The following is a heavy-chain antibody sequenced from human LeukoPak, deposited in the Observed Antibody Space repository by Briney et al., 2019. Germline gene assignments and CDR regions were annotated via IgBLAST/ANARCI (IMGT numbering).Heavy chain of an antibody. V-gene: IGHV3-23*01. Sequence: GGSLRLSCTASGFTFSSYVMTWVRQAPGKGLEWVSDTRGTYHADSVKGRFTISRDNSRNTVYLQMNSLRAEDTAVYYCAKDGAKRWLQFRSHYSYYMDVWGKGTTVTVSS. J-gene: IGHJ6*03. CDR2: TRGT. CDR1: GFTFSSYV. CDR3: AKDGAKRWLQFRSHYSYYMDV. D-gene: IGHD5-24*01.